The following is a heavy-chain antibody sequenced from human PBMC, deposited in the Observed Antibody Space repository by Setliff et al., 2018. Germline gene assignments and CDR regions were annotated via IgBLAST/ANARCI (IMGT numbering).Heavy chain of an antibody. V-gene: IGHV3-23*01. D-gene: IGHD7-27*01. CDR2: IGGRGIST. Sequence: GGSLRLSCAASGFTFGDFAMTWVRQAPGKGLEWVSGIGGRGISTYYADSVKGRFIISRDNSENTLFLQMNSLRAEDTAVYYCVRDLHWGFDYWGLGTLVTVSS. CDR1: GFTFGDFA. J-gene: IGHJ4*02. CDR3: VRDLHWGFDY.